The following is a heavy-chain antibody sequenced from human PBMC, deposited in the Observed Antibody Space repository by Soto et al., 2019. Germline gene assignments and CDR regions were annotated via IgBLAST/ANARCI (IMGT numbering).Heavy chain of an antibody. Sequence: QVQLVESGGDLVKPGGSLRLSCAASGFPFSDYYMSWIRQAPGKGLEWVSSISSSSSDTNYAQSVKGRFTISRDNAKNSLHLQMNSLRGEDTAVYCCARRRPPGYYNYWGQGTLVTVSA. CDR1: GFPFSDYY. CDR2: ISSSSSDT. V-gene: IGHV3-11*05. D-gene: IGHD3-22*01. CDR3: ARRRPPGYYNY. J-gene: IGHJ4*02.